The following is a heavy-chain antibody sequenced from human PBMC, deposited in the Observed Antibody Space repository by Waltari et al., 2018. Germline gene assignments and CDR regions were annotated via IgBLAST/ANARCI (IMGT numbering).Heavy chain of an antibody. Sequence: QVQLQESGPGLVKPSETLSLTCAVSGYSISSGYYWGWIRQPPGKGLEWIGSIYHSGSTYYNPSLKSRVTRSVDTSKNQFSLKLSSVTAADTAVYYCARDDSSGSYFDYWGQGTLVTVSS. CDR2: IYHSGST. CDR3: ARDDSSGSYFDY. V-gene: IGHV4-38-2*02. CDR1: GYSISSGYY. D-gene: IGHD3-22*01. J-gene: IGHJ4*02.